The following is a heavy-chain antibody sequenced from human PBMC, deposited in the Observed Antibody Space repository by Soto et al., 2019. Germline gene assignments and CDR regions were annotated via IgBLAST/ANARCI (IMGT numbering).Heavy chain of an antibody. D-gene: IGHD2-8*01. CDR3: ARGARVNLMVYASPSSSDDAFDI. CDR2: INHSGST. Sequence: QVQLQQWGAGLLKPSETLSLTCAVYGGSFSGYYWSWIRQPPGKGLEWIGEINHSGSTNYNPSLKSRVTISVDTCKKQFSLKLSSVTAADTAVYYCARGARVNLMVYASPSSSDDAFDIWGQGTMVTVSS. J-gene: IGHJ3*02. V-gene: IGHV4-34*01. CDR1: GGSFSGYY.